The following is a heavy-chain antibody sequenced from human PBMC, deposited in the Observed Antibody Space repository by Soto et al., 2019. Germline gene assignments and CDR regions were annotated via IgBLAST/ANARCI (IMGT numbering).Heavy chain of an antibody. D-gene: IGHD4-17*01. V-gene: IGHV3-48*03. CDR2: ISSSGSTT. CDR1: GFILSSYE. J-gene: IGHJ4*02. CDR3: ASVPYGDPFDY. Sequence: GGSLRLSCAASGFILSSYEMNWVRQAPGKGLEWVSYISSSGSTTYYADSVKGRFTISRDNAKSSLYLQMNSLRAEDTAVYYCASVPYGDPFDYWGQGTLVTVSS.